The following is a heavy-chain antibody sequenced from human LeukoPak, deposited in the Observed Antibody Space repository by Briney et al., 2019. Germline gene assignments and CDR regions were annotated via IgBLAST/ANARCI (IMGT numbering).Heavy chain of an antibody. V-gene: IGHV3-11*01. Sequence: PGGSLRLSCAASGFAFSDYYMSWIRQAPGKGLEWVSYISSSGSTIYYADSVKGRFTIPRDNAKNSLYLQMNSLRAEDTAVYYCASLLPAARSDDYWGQGTLVTVSS. CDR3: ASLLPAARSDDY. CDR2: ISSSGSTI. CDR1: GFAFSDYY. D-gene: IGHD2-2*01. J-gene: IGHJ4*02.